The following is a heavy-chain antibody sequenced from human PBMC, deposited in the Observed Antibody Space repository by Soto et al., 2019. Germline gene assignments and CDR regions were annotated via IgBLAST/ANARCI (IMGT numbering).Heavy chain of an antibody. D-gene: IGHD5-18*01. J-gene: IGHJ4*02. CDR1: GGSFSGYY. V-gene: IGHV4-34*01. Sequence: QVQLQQWGAGLLKPSETLSLTCAVYGGSFSGYYWSWIRQPPGKGLEWIGEINHSGSTNYNPSLKSRVTISVDTSKNQFSPKLSSVTAADTAVYYCARGWGYSYGLAFDYWGQGTLVTVSS. CDR2: INHSGST. CDR3: ARGWGYSYGLAFDY.